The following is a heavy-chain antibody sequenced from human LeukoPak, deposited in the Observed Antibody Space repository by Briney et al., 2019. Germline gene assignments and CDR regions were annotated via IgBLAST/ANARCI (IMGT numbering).Heavy chain of an antibody. V-gene: IGHV1-2*06. CDR3: ARGPAGGYCSSTSCPPVHWFDP. D-gene: IGHD2-2*01. Sequence: ASVKVSCKASGYTFTGYYMHWVRQAPGQGLEWMGRINPNSGGTNYAQKFQGRVTMTRDTSISTAYMELSRLSSDDTAVYYCARGPAGGYCSSTSCPPVHWFDPWGQGTLVTVSS. J-gene: IGHJ5*02. CDR1: GYTFTGYY. CDR2: INPNSGGT.